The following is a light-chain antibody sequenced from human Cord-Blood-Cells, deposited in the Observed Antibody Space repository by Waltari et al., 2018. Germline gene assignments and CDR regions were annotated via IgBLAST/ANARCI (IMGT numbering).Light chain of an antibody. CDR1: SSDVGGYNY. J-gene: IGLJ2*01. CDR3: SSYTSSSTVV. CDR2: DVS. Sequence: SALTQPASVSGSPVQSITISCTGTSSDVGGYNYVSWYQQHPGKAPKLMIYDVSKRPSGVSNRFSGSKSGNTASLTISGLQAEDEADYYCSSYTSSSTVVFGGGTKLTVL. V-gene: IGLV2-14*01.